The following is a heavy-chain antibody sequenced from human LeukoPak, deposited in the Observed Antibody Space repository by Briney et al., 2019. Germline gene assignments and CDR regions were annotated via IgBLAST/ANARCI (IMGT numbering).Heavy chain of an antibody. D-gene: IGHD1/OR15-1a*01. CDR1: GGSISSYY. CDR2: ISYSGST. CDR3: ARHVGGTYYFDY. V-gene: IGHV4-59*08. J-gene: IGHJ4*02. Sequence: SETLSLTCTVSGGSISSYYWNWIRQPPGKGLEWIGYISYSGSTNYNPSLKSRVTVSVDTSKNQFSLKLSSVTAADTAVYYCARHVGGTYYFDYWGQGTLVTVSS.